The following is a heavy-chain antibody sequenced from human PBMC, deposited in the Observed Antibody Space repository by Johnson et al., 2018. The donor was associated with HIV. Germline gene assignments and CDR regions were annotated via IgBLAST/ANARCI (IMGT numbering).Heavy chain of an antibody. CDR1: GFTFDDYA. CDR3: ARDRGSGWYLGGAFDI. V-gene: IGHV3-9*01. J-gene: IGHJ3*02. CDR2: ISWNSGSI. Sequence: EVQLVESGGGLVQPGRSLRLSCAASGFTFDDYAMHWVRQAPGKGLEWVSGISWNSGSIGYADSVKGRFTISRDNAKNSLYLQMNSLRAEDTAVYYCARDRGSGWYLGGAFDIWGQGTMVTVSS. D-gene: IGHD6-19*01.